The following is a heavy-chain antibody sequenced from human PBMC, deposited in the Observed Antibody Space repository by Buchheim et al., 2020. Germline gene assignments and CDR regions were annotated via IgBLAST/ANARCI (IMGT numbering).Heavy chain of an antibody. CDR2: IIPIFGTA. J-gene: IGHJ6*02. CDR1: GGTFSSYA. D-gene: IGHD3-3*01. Sequence: QVQLVQSGAEVKKPGSSVKVSCKASGGTFSSYAISWVRQAPGQGLEWMGGIIPIFGTANYAQKFQGRVTITADESTSPAYMELSSLRSEDTAVYYCSGGTVEAAIFGVVIIPHYYYYYGMDVWGQGTT. V-gene: IGHV1-69*01. CDR3: SGGTVEAAIFGVVIIPHYYYYYGMDV.